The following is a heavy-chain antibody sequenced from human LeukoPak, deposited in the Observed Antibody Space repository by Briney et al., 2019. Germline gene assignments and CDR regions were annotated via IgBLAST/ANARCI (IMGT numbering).Heavy chain of an antibody. J-gene: IGHJ4*02. Sequence: AGGSLRLSCVDSGFTFTNAWMSWVRQAPGKGLEWIGRIKSKTDGETTNYAEPVRGRFTISRDDSKSAVYLQMNSLKIEDTAVYYCTTDLGTYYHGSQRLIPIDYWGQGTLVTVSS. V-gene: IGHV3-15*01. CDR3: TTDLGTYYHGSQRLIPIDY. D-gene: IGHD3-10*01. CDR2: IKSKTDGETT. CDR1: GFTFTNAW.